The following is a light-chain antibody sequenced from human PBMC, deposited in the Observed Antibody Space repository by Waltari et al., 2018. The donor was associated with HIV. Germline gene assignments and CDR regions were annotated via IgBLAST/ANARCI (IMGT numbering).Light chain of an antibody. J-gene: IGLJ3*02. CDR2: EVS. CDR1: SSDVGGYNY. V-gene: IGLV2-8*01. CDR3: SSCAGSNNGV. Sequence: HSALTQPPSASGSPGQSVTISCTGTSSDVGGYNYVPWYQQHPGKAPKLMIYEVSKRPSGVPDRFSGSKSGNTASLTVSGLQAEDEADYYCSSCAGSNNGVFGGGTKLTVL.